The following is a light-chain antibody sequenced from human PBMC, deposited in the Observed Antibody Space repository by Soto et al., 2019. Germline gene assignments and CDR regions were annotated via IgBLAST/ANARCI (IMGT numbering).Light chain of an antibody. CDR2: EVS. Sequence: QSALTQPPSASGSHGRSVTISCAGTSSDVGGYNYVSWYQQYPGKVPKLMIYEVSERPSGVPDRFSGSKSGNTAFLTVSGLQAEDEADYYCLSYADTAYVFGTGTNVTVL. CDR1: SSDVGGYNY. CDR3: LSYADTAYV. V-gene: IGLV2-8*01. J-gene: IGLJ1*01.